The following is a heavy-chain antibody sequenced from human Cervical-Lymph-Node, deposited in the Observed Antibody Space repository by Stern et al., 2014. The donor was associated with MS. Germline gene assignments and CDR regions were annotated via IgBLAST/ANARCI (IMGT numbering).Heavy chain of an antibody. CDR2: FRPSANRT. CDR3: ATPLPYAL. V-gene: IGHV1-46*01. CDR1: GHTVTSYS. J-gene: IGHJ4*02. Sequence: VQLVQSGTEVRKPGASVKISCKTSGHTVTSYSLHWMRQAPGQGCDWIAVFRPSANRTTLAQKVQGRVTVTWDTSTSTLYLGLSSLRSDDTAVYYCATPLPYALWGQGTLVTVSS. D-gene: IGHD4-17*01.